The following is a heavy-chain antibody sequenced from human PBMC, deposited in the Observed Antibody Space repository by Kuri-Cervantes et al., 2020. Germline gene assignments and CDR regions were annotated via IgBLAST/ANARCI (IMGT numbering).Heavy chain of an antibody. CDR2: INPNSGGT. Sequence: ASVKVSCKASGYTFTGYYMHWVRQAPGQGLEWMGWINPNSGGTNYAQKFQGRVTMTRDTSIGTAYMELSRLRSDDTAVYYCARDLVAAAFPFYYYYYGMDVWGQGTTVTVSS. CDR3: ARDLVAAAFPFYYYYYGMDV. V-gene: IGHV1-2*02. D-gene: IGHD2-15*01. J-gene: IGHJ6*02. CDR1: GYTFTGYY.